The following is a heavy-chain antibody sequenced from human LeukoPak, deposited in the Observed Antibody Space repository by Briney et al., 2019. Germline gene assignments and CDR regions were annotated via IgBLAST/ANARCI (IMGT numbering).Heavy chain of an antibody. CDR3: ARGFAVATRPCDY. J-gene: IGHJ4*02. V-gene: IGHV3-23*01. CDR1: GFTFSSFA. D-gene: IGHD5-12*01. CDR2: ISGSGGGT. Sequence: GGSLRLSCAASGFTFSSFAMFWVRQAPGKGLEWVSTISGSGGGTFYADSVKGRFTISRDNSKSTLYLQMNSLRADDTAAYYCARGFAVATRPCDYWGQGTLVTVS.